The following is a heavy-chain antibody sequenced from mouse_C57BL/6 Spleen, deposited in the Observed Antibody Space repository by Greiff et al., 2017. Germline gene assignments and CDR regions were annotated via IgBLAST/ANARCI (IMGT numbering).Heavy chain of an antibody. J-gene: IGHJ2*01. D-gene: IGHD1-1*01. CDR2: INYDGSST. CDR3: AREGNYYGSSPYYFDD. V-gene: IGHV5-16*01. Sequence: EVQLVESEGGLVQPGSSMKLSCTASGFTFSDYYMAWVRQVPEKGLEWVANINYDGSSTYYLDSLKSRFIISRDNAKNILYLQMSSLKSEDTATYYCAREGNYYGSSPYYFDDWGQGTTLTVSS. CDR1: GFTFSDYY.